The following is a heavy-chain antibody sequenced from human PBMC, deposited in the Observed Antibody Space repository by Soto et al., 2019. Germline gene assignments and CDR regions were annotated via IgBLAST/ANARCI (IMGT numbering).Heavy chain of an antibody. D-gene: IGHD1-26*01. V-gene: IGHV6-1*01. J-gene: IGHJ4*02. CDR3: ARAEQYSGSIFDY. CDR2: TYYRSKWYS. Sequence: SQTLSLTRVISGDSVSSNSAAWNWIRQSPSRGLEWLGRTYYRSKWYSDYAASVESRITVNPDTSKNHFSLLLNSVTPEDTAVYYCARAEQYSGSIFDYWGQLTLVTASS. CDR1: GDSVSSNSAA.